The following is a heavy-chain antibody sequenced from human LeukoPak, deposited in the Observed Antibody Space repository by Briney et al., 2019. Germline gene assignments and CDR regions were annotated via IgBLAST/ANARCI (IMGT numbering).Heavy chain of an antibody. D-gene: IGHD2-15*01. CDR2: INAGYGNT. CDR1: GYTFTSYA. CDR3: ARSSCSGGSCYRFYDFHY. Sequence: GASVKVSCKASGYTFTSYAMHWVRQAPGQTLEWMGWINAGYGNTQYSQEFQGRVTITRDTSARTVYMELSSLRSEDMAMYYCARSSCSGGSCYRFYDFHYWGQGTLVTVSS. V-gene: IGHV1-3*03. J-gene: IGHJ4*02.